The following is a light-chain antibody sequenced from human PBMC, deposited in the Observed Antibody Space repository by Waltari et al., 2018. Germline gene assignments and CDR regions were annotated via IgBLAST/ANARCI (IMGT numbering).Light chain of an antibody. CDR1: QSLLDSNGYNH. Sequence: DIVMTQSPLSLPVTPGEPASISCRSTQSLLDSNGYNHLDWYVQKPGQSPQLLIAFASTRASAFPNRFSVSGSGTDFTLTINNVEAEDVGVYYCMQALQTPLSFGQGTRLEI. CDR2: FAS. V-gene: IGKV2-28*01. CDR3: MQALQTPLS. J-gene: IGKJ5*01.